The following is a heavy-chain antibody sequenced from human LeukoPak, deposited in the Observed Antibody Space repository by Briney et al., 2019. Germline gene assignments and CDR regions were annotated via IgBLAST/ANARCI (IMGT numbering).Heavy chain of an antibody. CDR2: IYTSGST. Sequence: SETLSLTCTVSGGSISSYYWSWIRQPAGKGLEWIGRIYTSGSTNYNPPLKSRVTMSVDTSKNQFSLKLSSVTAADTAVYYCASEHPGYCSGGSCYNDDAFDIWGQGTMVTVSS. J-gene: IGHJ3*02. V-gene: IGHV4-4*07. D-gene: IGHD2-15*01. CDR3: ASEHPGYCSGGSCYNDDAFDI. CDR1: GGSISSYY.